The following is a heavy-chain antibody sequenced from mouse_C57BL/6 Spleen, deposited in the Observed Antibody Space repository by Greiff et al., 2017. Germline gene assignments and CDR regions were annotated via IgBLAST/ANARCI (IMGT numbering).Heavy chain of an antibody. V-gene: IGHV5-12*01. CDR1: GFTFSDYY. CDR3: ARPIYYDYWYFDV. D-gene: IGHD2-4*01. J-gene: IGHJ1*03. Sequence: EVQGVESGGGLVQPGGSLKLSCAASGFTFSDYYMYWVRQTPEKRLEWVAYISNGGGSTYYPDTVKGRFTISRDNAKNTLYLQMSRLKSEDTAMYYCARPIYYDYWYFDVWGTGTTVTVSS. CDR2: ISNGGGST.